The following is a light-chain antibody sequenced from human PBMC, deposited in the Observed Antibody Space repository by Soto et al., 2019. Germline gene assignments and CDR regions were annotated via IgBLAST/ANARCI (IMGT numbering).Light chain of an antibody. V-gene: IGLV1-44*01. J-gene: IGLJ1*01. Sequence: QSALTQPPSASGTPGQRVTISCSGTSSNIGSNPVNWYQQLPGTAPKLLIYSQNQRPSGVPDRFSGSKSGTSASLGISGLQSEDEADYYCAEWDDSLNGRYVFGTGTKDTDL. CDR2: SQN. CDR1: SSNIGSNP. CDR3: AEWDDSLNGRYV.